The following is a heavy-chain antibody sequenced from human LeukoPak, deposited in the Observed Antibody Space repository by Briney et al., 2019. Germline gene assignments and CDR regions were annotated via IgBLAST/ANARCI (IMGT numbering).Heavy chain of an antibody. D-gene: IGHD3-22*01. CDR2: INPNSGDT. V-gene: IGHV1-2*02. Sequence: ASVKVSCKASGYTFTGYYMHWVRQAPGQGLEWMGWINPNSGDTNYAQKFQGRVTMTRDTSISTAYMELSRLRSDDTAVYYCARGNRRYYYDSSGYPGFDYWGQGTLVTVSS. CDR3: ARGNRRYYYDSSGYPGFDY. CDR1: GYTFTGYY. J-gene: IGHJ4*02.